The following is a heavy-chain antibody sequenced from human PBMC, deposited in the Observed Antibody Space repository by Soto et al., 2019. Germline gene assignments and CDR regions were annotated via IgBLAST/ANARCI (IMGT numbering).Heavy chain of an antibody. CDR3: ARVSTTVTTLGD. CDR1: GGSVSSGSFF. V-gene: IGHV4-61*01. D-gene: IGHD4-17*01. Sequence: QVQLQESGPGLVKPSETLSLTCTVSGGSVSSGSFFWSWIRQPPGKGLECIGYISYGGRTIYSPSLKSRVTISIDTSKNQISLEVRSVTAADTAVYYCARVSTTVTTLGDWGQGTLVTVSS. J-gene: IGHJ4*02. CDR2: ISYGGRT.